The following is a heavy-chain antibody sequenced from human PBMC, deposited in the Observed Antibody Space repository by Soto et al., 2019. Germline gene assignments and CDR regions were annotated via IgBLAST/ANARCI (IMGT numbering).Heavy chain of an antibody. CDR1: GGSISSSNW. CDR2: IYHSGST. D-gene: IGHD2-2*01. CDR3: ASVVGGYYYGMDV. J-gene: IGHJ6*02. Sequence: QVQLQESGPGLVKPSGTLSLTCAVSGGSISSSNWWSWVRQPPGKGLEWIGEIYHSGSTNYNPSPXXRXXISVDKSKTQFSLKLTSVPAADTAVYYCASVVGGYYYGMDVWGQGTTVTVSS. V-gene: IGHV4-4*02.